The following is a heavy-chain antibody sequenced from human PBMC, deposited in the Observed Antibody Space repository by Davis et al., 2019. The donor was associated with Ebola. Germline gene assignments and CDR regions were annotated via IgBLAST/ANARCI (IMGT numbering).Heavy chain of an antibody. CDR3: ARAPGPYYYYGMDV. CDR2: ISYEGSNK. V-gene: IGHV3-30*03. J-gene: IGHJ6*02. CDR1: GFTFSSYG. Sequence: GESLKISCAASGFTFSSYGMHWVRQAPGKGLEWVAVISYEGSNKYYADSVKGRFTISRDNSKNTLYLQMNSLRAEDTAVYYCARAPGPYYYYGMDVWGQGTTVTVSS.